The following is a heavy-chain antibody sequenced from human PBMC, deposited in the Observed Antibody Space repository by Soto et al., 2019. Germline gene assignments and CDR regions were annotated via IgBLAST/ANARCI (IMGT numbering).Heavy chain of an antibody. D-gene: IGHD3-3*01. Sequence: GGSLRLSSETSGFTFSNYGLHWVRQAPGKGLEWVAVISYDADNKYYADSVKGRFSISRDNSKNTLYLQMNSLRVEDTAVYYCARGVGLLDWSSPPLYFWGQGT. CDR2: ISYDADNK. CDR3: ARGVGLLDWSSPPLYF. J-gene: IGHJ4*02. CDR1: GFTFSNYG. V-gene: IGHV3-30*03.